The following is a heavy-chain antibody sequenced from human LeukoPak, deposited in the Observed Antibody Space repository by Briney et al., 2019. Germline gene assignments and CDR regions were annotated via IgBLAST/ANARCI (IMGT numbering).Heavy chain of an antibody. CDR1: GFTFSSYE. J-gene: IGHJ5*01. CDR3: ARGGRDSNWFDS. CDR2: ISSSGSTI. D-gene: IGHD1-26*01. Sequence: GGSLRLSCAASGFTFSSYEMNWVRQAPGKGLEWVSYISSSGSTIYYADSVKGRFTISRDNAKNSLYLQMNSLRAEDTALYYCARGGRDSNWFDSWGQGTLVTVSS. V-gene: IGHV3-48*03.